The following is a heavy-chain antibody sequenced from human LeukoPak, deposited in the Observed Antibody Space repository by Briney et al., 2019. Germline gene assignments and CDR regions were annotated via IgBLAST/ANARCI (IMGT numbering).Heavy chain of an antibody. D-gene: IGHD3-3*01. J-gene: IGHJ1*01. Sequence: ASEKVSCKASGYTFTGYYMHWVRQAPGQGLEWMGWINPNSGGTNYAQKFQGRVTMTRDTSISTAYMELSRLRSDDTAVYYCARDADFWSGYYAAEYFQHWGQGTLVTVSS. V-gene: IGHV1-2*02. CDR1: GYTFTGYY. CDR2: INPNSGGT. CDR3: ARDADFWSGYYAAEYFQH.